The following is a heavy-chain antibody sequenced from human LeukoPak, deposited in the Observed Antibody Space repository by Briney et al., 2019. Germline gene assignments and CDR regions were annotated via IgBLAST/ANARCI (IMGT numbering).Heavy chain of an antibody. J-gene: IGHJ4*02. CDR1: GGSFSGYY. V-gene: IGHV4-34*01. CDR2: INHSGST. D-gene: IGHD1-26*01. Sequence: SETLSLTCAVYGGSFSGYYWSWIRQPPGKGLEWIGEINHSGSTNYNPSLKSRVTISVDTSKNQFSLKLSSVTAADTAVYYCARSAYSGSYGYWGQGTLVTVSS. CDR3: ARSAYSGSYGY.